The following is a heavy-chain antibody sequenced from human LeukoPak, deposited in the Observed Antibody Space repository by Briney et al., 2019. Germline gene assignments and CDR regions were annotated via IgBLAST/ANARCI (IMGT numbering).Heavy chain of an antibody. CDR2: ICGGGGYT. D-gene: IGHD3-10*01. V-gene: IGHV3-23*01. J-gene: IGHJ4*02. CDR1: GFTFSNYA. CDR3: AREGVYYYGSGSFYFDY. Sequence: GGSLRLSCAAAGFTFSNYAMSWVRQAPGKGLEWVSCICGGGGYTYYADSVKGRFTISRDNSKNTLYLQMNSLRAEDTAVYYCAREGVYYYGSGSFYFDYWGQGTLVTVSS.